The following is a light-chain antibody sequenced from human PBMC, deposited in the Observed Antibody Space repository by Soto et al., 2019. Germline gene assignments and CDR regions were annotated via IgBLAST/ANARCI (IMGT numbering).Light chain of an antibody. J-gene: IGKJ5*01. CDR1: QSVRTY. Sequence: EVVLTQSPATLSLSPGERATLSCRASQSVRTYLAWYQPKPGQVPRLLIHDASTRATGIPARFSGSGSGTDFTLTISSLEPEDFAVYYCQQRTNWPSSTFGQGTRLEI. V-gene: IGKV3-11*01. CDR2: DAS. CDR3: QQRTNWPSST.